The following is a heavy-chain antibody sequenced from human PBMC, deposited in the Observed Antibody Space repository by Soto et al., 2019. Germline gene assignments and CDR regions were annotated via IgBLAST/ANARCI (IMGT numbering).Heavy chain of an antibody. J-gene: IGHJ4*02. Sequence: GGSLRLSCAASGFTFSSYGMHWVRQAPGKGLEWVAVISYDGSNKYYADSVKGRFTISRDNSKNTLYLQMNSLRAEDTAVYYCAKDADSSSGYYPSKTFIDYWGQGT. CDR1: GFTFSSYG. CDR2: ISYDGSNK. CDR3: AKDADSSSGYYPSKTFIDY. D-gene: IGHD3-22*01. V-gene: IGHV3-30*18.